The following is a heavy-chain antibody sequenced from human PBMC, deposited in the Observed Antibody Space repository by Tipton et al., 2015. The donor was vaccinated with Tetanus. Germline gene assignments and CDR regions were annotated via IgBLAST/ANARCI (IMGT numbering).Heavy chain of an antibody. CDR3: ARPDRYCSGGSCYLALDY. CDR1: GYTFTSYG. J-gene: IGHJ4*02. D-gene: IGHD2-15*01. V-gene: IGHV1-8*01. Sequence: QSGPEVKKPGASVKVSCKASGYTFTSYGLNWVRKAAGRGFEWMGWLNPKSGSTAYAQKFQGRVTMTTNTSITTAFMEVTSLTHEDTAVYYCARPDRYCSGGSCYLALDYWGQGTLVTVSS. CDR2: LNPKSGST.